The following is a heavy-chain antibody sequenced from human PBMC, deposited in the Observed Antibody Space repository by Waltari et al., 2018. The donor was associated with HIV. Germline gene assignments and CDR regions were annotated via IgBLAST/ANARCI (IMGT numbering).Heavy chain of an antibody. J-gene: IGHJ4*02. CDR3: ARAFCGGDCPPGNY. CDR2: IDPSGGST. D-gene: IGHD2-21*02. CDR1: GYTFTRYK. Sequence: QLVQSGAEVKKPGASVKVSCKASGYTFTRYKIYWVRQAPGQGLEWMGVIDPSGGSTNYAPNFQGRVTITRDTSTSTVYMEMSSLRYEDTAIYYCARAFCGGDCPPGNYWGQGTLVTVSS. V-gene: IGHV1-46*01.